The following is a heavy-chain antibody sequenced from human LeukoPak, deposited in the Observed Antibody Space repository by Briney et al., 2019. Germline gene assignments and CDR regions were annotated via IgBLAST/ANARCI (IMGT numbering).Heavy chain of an antibody. CDR3: ARALRIAARPGYSYYYMDV. Sequence: SETLSLTCTVSGGSISNYYWSWIRQPAGKGLEWVGRVYTSGSTGFNPSLKSRVTMSVDTSKNQFSLKPSSVTAADTAVYYCARALRIAARPGYSYYYMDVWGKGTTVTVSS. J-gene: IGHJ6*03. CDR2: VYTSGST. CDR1: GGSISNYY. V-gene: IGHV4-4*07. D-gene: IGHD6-6*01.